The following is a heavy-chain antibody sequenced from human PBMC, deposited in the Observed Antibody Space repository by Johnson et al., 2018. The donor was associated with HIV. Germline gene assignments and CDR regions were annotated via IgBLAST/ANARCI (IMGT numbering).Heavy chain of an antibody. CDR3: AREGAWEPPLDAIDI. J-gene: IGHJ3*02. D-gene: IGHD1-26*01. V-gene: IGHV3-30-3*01. Sequence: QVQLVESGGGVVQPGRSLRLSCAASGFPFSTYSMHWVRQAPGKGLEWVPVISHDGSKKYYADSLKGRFTISRDNSKNTLYLQMNSLRAEDTAVYYCAREGAWEPPLDAIDIWGQGTMVTVSS. CDR2: ISHDGSKK. CDR1: GFPFSTYS.